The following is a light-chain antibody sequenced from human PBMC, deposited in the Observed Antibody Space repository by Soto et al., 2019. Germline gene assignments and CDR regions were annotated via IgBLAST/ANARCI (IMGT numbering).Light chain of an antibody. CDR3: CSYAGRSNVV. J-gene: IGLJ2*01. CDR1: SGDVGTYNL. V-gene: IGLV2-23*02. CDR2: EVN. Sequence: QSALTQPASVSGSPGQSITISCTGTSGDVGTYNLVSWYQQHPGRAPKLIIFEVNKRPSGVSNRLSGSKSGNTASLAISGLQADGEADYHCCSYAGRSNVVFGGGSTVTVL.